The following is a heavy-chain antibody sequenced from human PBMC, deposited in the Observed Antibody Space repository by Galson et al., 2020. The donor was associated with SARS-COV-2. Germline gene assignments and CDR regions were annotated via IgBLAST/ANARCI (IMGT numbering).Heavy chain of an antibody. V-gene: IGHV3-48*03. CDR1: GFSFSDYE. CDR3: ASPYLAAASFFGAFDI. Sequence: GESLKISCAGSGFSFSDYEMNWVRHSPGKGLEWFSYISSSGTNIYYADSVKGRFTISRDNAKNSLYLQMTSLRAEDTAIYYCASPYLAAASFFGAFDIWGPGTMVTVSS. CDR2: ISSSGTNI. D-gene: IGHD6-13*01. J-gene: IGHJ3*02.